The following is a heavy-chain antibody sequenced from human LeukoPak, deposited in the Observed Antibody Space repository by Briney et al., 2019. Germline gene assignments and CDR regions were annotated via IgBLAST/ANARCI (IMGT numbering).Heavy chain of an antibody. CDR1: GFTFSNYA. J-gene: IGHJ4*02. V-gene: IGHV3-30*18. CDR2: ISYDGSNK. Sequence: GGSLRLSCAASGFTFSNYAMSWVRQAPGKGLEWVAVISYDGSNKYYADSVKGRFTISRDNSKNTLYLQMNSLRAEDTAVYYCAKALPLITMSSLDYWGQGTLVTVSS. CDR3: AKALPLITMSSLDY. D-gene: IGHD3-10*02.